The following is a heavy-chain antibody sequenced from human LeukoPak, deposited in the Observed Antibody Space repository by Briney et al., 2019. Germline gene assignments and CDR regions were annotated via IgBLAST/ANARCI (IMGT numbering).Heavy chain of an antibody. D-gene: IGHD3-10*01. J-gene: IGHJ6*03. CDR3: ARGLAPYGSGSYYNGNYYYYMDV. CDR2: IIPIFGTA. CDR1: GGTFSSYA. Sequence: ASVKVSCKASGGTFSSYAISWVRQAPGQGLEWMGGIIPIFGTANYAQKFQGRVTITTDESTSTAYMELSSLRSEDTAVYYCARGLAPYGSGSYYNGNYYYYMDVWGKGTTVTVSS. V-gene: IGHV1-69*05.